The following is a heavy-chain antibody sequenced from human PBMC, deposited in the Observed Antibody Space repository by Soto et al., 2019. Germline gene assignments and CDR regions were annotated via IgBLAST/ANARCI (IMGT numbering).Heavy chain of an antibody. Sequence: PSETLSLTCTVSGGSISSGDYYWSWIRQPPGKGLEWIGYIYYSGSTYYNPSLKSRVTISVDTSKNQFSLKLSSVTAADTAVYYCARIPHYDFWSGYYFTFYYYGMDDWVQVTTVTVSS. CDR1: GGSISSGDYY. CDR2: IYYSGST. J-gene: IGHJ6*02. V-gene: IGHV4-30-4*01. CDR3: ARIPHYDFWSGYYFTFYYYGMDD. D-gene: IGHD3-3*01.